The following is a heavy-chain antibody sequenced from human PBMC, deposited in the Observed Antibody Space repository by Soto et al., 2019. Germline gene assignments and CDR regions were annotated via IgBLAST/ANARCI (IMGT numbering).Heavy chain of an antibody. Sequence: GGNLRLSCAASGFTFSDYWMSCVRQAPGKGPEWVANIKFDGSEKQYVDSVKGRFSISRDNRRNSLFLQMNSLRAGPTAVYYFVKDQGYSSPLTCYSPPTHYLVSLGPGTLLTV. V-gene: IGHV3-7*03. CDR1: GFTFSDYW. CDR3: VKDQGYSSPLTCYSPPTHYLVS. CDR2: IKFDGSEK. J-gene: IGHJ4*02. D-gene: IGHD2-21*02.